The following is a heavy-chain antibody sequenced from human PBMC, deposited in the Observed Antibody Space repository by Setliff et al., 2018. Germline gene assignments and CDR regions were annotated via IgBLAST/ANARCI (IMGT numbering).Heavy chain of an antibody. Sequence: SVKVSCKASGGTFSSYAISWVRQAPGQGLEWMGGIIPILGIANYVQKFQGRVTITADESTSTAYMELSSLRSEDTAVYYCARGWHYGSGSYYKGNYWGQGTLVTVSS. D-gene: IGHD3-10*01. J-gene: IGHJ4*02. CDR3: ARGWHYGSGSYYKGNY. CDR1: GGTFSSYA. CDR2: IIPILGIA. V-gene: IGHV1-69*10.